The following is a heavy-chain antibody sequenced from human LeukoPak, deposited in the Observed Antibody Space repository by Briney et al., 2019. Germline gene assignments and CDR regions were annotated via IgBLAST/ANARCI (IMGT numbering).Heavy chain of an antibody. CDR1: GFTFSSYS. Sequence: NPGGSLRLSCAASGFTFSSYSMNWVRQAPGKGLEWVSSISSSSSSIYYADSVKGRFTISRDNAKNSLYLQMNSLRAEDTAVYYCARASGDIVETATMGSYWGQGTLVTVSS. D-gene: IGHD5-18*01. CDR2: ISSSSSSI. J-gene: IGHJ4*02. V-gene: IGHV3-21*01. CDR3: ARASGDIVETATMGSY.